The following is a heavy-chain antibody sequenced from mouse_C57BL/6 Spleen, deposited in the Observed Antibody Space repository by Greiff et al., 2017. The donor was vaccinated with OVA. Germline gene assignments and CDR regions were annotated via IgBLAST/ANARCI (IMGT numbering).Heavy chain of an antibody. J-gene: IGHJ2*01. CDR1: GYTFTSYW. Sequence: VQLQQPGAELVRPGSSVKLSCKASGYTFTSYWMDWVKQRPGQGLEWIGNIYPSDSETHYNQKFKDKATLTVDKSSSTAYMHLSSLTSEDSAVYYCARSGNWDDYWGQGTTLTVSS. CDR2: IYPSDSET. CDR3: ARSGNWDDY. D-gene: IGHD4-1*01. V-gene: IGHV1-61*01.